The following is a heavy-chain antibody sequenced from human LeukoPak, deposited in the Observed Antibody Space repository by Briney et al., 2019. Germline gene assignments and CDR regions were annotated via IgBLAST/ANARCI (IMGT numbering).Heavy chain of an antibody. D-gene: IGHD1-26*01. Sequence: PSETLSLTCTVSGGSISSGSYYWSWIRQPAGKGLEWIGRIYTSGSTNYNPSLKSRVTISVDTSKNQFSLKLSSVTAADTAVYYCARADSGSYSVAFDIWGQGTMVTVSS. CDR2: IYTSGST. V-gene: IGHV4-61*02. J-gene: IGHJ3*02. CDR3: ARADSGSYSVAFDI. CDR1: GGSISSGSYY.